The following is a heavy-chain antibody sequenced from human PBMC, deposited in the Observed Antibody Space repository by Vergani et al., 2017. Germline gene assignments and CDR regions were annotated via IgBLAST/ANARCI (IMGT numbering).Heavy chain of an antibody. J-gene: IGHJ5*02. CDR2: ISAYNGNT. CDR3: ARDRSGYWERFDP. D-gene: IGHD3-22*01. V-gene: IGHV1-18*04. CDR1: GFTFSSYG. Sequence: VQLLESGGGLVQPGGSLRLSCAASGFTFSSYGISWVRQAPGQGLEWMGWISAYNGNTNYAQKLQGRVTMTTDTSTSTAYMELRSLRSDDTAVYYCARDRSGYWERFDPWGQGTLVTVSS.